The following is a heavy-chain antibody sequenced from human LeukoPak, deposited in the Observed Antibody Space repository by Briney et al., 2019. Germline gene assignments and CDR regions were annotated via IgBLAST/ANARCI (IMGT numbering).Heavy chain of an antibody. D-gene: IGHD6-19*01. Sequence: GGSLRLSCAASGFTFSSYVVGWVRQAPGKGLEWVSGISASGGDTYYADSVKGRFSISRDNSRNTLYLQMDSLRAEDTALYYCAKEKYSTGWHPEGHWGQGTLVTVSS. V-gene: IGHV3-23*01. CDR3: AKEKYSTGWHPEGH. CDR1: GFTFSSYV. J-gene: IGHJ4*02. CDR2: ISASGGDT.